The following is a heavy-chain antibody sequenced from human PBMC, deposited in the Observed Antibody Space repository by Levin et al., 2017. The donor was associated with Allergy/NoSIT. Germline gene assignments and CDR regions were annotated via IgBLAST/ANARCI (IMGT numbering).Heavy chain of an antibody. D-gene: IGHD2-21*02. V-gene: IGHV4-61*01. CDR3: ARATLPDCGGDCYYLQTDWYFDR. CDR1: GGSVSSGSYY. J-gene: IGHJ2*01. Sequence: SQTLSLTCTVSGGSVSSGSYYWSWIRQPPGKGLEWIGYIYYSGSTNYNPSLKSRVTISVDTSKNQFSLKLSSVTAADTAVYYCARATLPDCGGDCYYLQTDWYFDRWGRGTLVTVSS. CDR2: IYYSGST.